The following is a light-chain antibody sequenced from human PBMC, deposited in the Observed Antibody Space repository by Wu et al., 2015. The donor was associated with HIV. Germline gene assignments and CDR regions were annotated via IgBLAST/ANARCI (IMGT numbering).Light chain of an antibody. CDR2: KAS. J-gene: IGKJ1*01. CDR3: QQYSFYRT. V-gene: IGKV1-5*03. Sequence: DIQMTQSPSTLSASVGDRVTITRRASQSISNWLAWYQQKPGKAPKLLIYKASSLESGVPSRFSGSGSGTEFTLTISSLQPDDFATYYCQQYSFYRTFGQGTK. CDR1: QSISNW.